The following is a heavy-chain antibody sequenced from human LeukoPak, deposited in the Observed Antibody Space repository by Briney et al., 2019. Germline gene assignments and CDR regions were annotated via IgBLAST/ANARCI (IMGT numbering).Heavy chain of an antibody. CDR2: IYHSGST. V-gene: IGHV4-38-2*02. CDR3: ARDSHDAGAFDI. J-gene: IGHJ3*02. Sequence: SETLSLTCTVSGYSISSGYYWGWIRQPPGKGLEWIGSIYHSGSTYYNPSLKSRVTISVDTSKNQFSLKLSSVTAADTAVYYCARDSHDAGAFDIWGQGTMVTVSS. CDR1: GYSISSGYY.